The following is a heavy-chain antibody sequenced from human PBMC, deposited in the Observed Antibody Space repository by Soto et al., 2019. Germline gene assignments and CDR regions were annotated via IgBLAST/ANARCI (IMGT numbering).Heavy chain of an antibody. CDR3: ARDGGYKSKKSPNWFDP. D-gene: IGHD5-12*01. CDR1: GFTFSSYW. J-gene: IGHJ5*02. V-gene: IGHV3-7*01. Sequence: GGSLRLSCAASGFTFSSYWMSWVRQAPGKGLEWVANIKQDGSEKYYVDSVKGRFTISRDNAKNSLYLQMNSLRAEDTAVYYCARDGGYKSKKSPNWFDPWGQGTLVTVSS. CDR2: IKQDGSEK.